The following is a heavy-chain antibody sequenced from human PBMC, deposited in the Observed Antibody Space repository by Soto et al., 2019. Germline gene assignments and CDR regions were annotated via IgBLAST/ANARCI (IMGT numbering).Heavy chain of an antibody. D-gene: IGHD3-3*01. CDR3: ARENYDFWSGYYLDY. CDR1: GITFSTYL. V-gene: IGHV3-74*01. Sequence: WGSLRLSCVVSGITFSTYLMHWVRQAPGKGLVWVSHIKSDGTVTHYTDSVRGRFIISRDNAKNTLFLQMNSLRAEDTAVYYCARENYDFWSGYYLDYWGQGTLVTVSS. CDR2: IKSDGTVT. J-gene: IGHJ4*02.